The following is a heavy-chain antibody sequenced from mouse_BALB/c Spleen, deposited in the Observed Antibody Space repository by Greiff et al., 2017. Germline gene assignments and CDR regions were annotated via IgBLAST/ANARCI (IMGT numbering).Heavy chain of an antibody. D-gene: IGHD2-10*02. V-gene: IGHV5-9-3*01. J-gene: IGHJ3*01. Sequence: EVKVEESGGGLVKPGGSLKLSCAASGFTFSSYAMSWVRQTPEKRLEWVATISSGGSYTYYPDSVKGRFTISRDNAKNTLYLQMSSLRSEDTAMYYCARHGGYGNYEDWFAYWGQGTLVTVSA. CDR3: ARHGGYGNYEDWFAY. CDR1: GFTFSSYA. CDR2: ISSGGSYT.